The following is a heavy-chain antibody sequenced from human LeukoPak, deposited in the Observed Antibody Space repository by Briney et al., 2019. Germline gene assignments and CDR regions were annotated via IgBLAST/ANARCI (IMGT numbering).Heavy chain of an antibody. V-gene: IGHV4-59*01. CDR2: IYYSGST. Sequence: SETLSLTCTVSGGSISSYYWSWIRQPPGKGLEWIGYIYYSGSTNYNPSLKSRVTISVDTSKNQFPLKLSSVTAADTAVYYCARSFDIELGYYFDYWGQGTLVTVSS. CDR1: GGSISSYY. CDR3: ARSFDIELGYYFDY. J-gene: IGHJ4*02. D-gene: IGHD7-27*01.